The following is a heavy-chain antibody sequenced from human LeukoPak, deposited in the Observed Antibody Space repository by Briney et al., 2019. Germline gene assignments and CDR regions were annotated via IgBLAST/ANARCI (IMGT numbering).Heavy chain of an antibody. CDR2: ISYDGSNK. D-gene: IGHD2-2*01. Sequence: PGRSLRLSCAASGFTFSSYAMHWVRQAPGKGLEWVAVISYDGSNKYYADSVKGRFTISRDNSKNTLYLQMNSLRAEDTAVYYCARDSGYCSSTSCYAYYYYGMDVWGQGTTVTVSS. CDR1: GFTFSSYA. CDR3: ARDSGYCSSTSCYAYYYYGMDV. V-gene: IGHV3-30*04. J-gene: IGHJ6*02.